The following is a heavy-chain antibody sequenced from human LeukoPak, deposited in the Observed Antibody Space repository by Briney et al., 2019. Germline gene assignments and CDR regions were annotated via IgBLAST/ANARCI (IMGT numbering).Heavy chain of an antibody. Sequence: GGSLRLSCAASEFTVSNNYMSWVRQAPGKGLEWVSSISSSSSYIYYADSVKGRFTISRDNAKNSLYLQMNSLRAEDTAVYYCARVEDIVVVPAAPPDAFDIWGQGTMVTVSS. D-gene: IGHD2-2*01. CDR1: EFTVSNNY. V-gene: IGHV3-21*01. J-gene: IGHJ3*02. CDR3: ARVEDIVVVPAAPPDAFDI. CDR2: ISSSSSYI.